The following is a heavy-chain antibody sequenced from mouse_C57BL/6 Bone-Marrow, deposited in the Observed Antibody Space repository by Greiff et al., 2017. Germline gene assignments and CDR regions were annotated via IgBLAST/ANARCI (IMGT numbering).Heavy chain of an antibody. D-gene: IGHD2-1*01. Sequence: VQLQQSGAELVRPGASVKLSCTASGFNIKDDYMHWVKQRPEQGLEWIGWIDPENGDTEYASKFQGKATITADTSSNTAYLQLSSLTSEDTAVYYCTTGYYGNYVLFDYRGQGTTLTVSS. CDR2: IDPENGDT. J-gene: IGHJ2*01. V-gene: IGHV14-4*01. CDR3: TTGYYGNYVLFDY. CDR1: GFNIKDDY.